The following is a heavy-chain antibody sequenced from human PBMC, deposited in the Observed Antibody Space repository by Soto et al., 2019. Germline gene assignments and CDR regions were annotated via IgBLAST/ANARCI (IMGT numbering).Heavy chain of an antibody. V-gene: IGHV3-9*01. J-gene: IGHJ4*02. D-gene: IGHD6-19*01. Sequence: DVQLVESGGGLVQPGRSLRLSCAASGFTFDDYAMHWVRQAPGKGLEWVSGISWNSGSIGYADSVKGRFTISRDNAKNSLYLQMNSLRAEDTALYYCAKDLAAVAGTGGFDYWGQGTLVTVSS. CDR2: ISWNSGSI. CDR3: AKDLAAVAGTGGFDY. CDR1: GFTFDDYA.